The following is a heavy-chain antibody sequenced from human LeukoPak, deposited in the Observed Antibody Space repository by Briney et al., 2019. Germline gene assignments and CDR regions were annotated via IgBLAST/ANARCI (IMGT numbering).Heavy chain of an antibody. CDR2: ISYDGSNK. CDR1: GFTFSSYA. V-gene: IGHV3-30-3*01. D-gene: IGHD6-13*01. J-gene: IGHJ4*02. Sequence: SGGSLRLSCAASGFTFSSYAMHWVRQAPGKGLEWVAVISYDGSNKYYADSVKGRFTISRDNSKNTLYLQMNSLRAEDTAVYYCARGEKLQQLVLDYWGQGTLVTVSS. CDR3: ARGEKLQQLVLDY.